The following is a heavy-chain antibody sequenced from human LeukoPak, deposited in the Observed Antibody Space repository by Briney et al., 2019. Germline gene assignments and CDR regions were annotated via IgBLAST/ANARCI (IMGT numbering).Heavy chain of an antibody. CDR1: GGSISSGGYS. Sequence: SETLSLTCAVSGGSISSGGYSWSWIRQPPGKGLEWIGYIYHSGSTYYNPSLKSRVTISVDRSKNQFSLKLSSVTAADTAVYYCARGVTIFGVVNFDYWGQGTLVTVSS. CDR2: IYHSGST. D-gene: IGHD3-3*01. V-gene: IGHV4-30-2*01. CDR3: ARGVTIFGVVNFDY. J-gene: IGHJ4*02.